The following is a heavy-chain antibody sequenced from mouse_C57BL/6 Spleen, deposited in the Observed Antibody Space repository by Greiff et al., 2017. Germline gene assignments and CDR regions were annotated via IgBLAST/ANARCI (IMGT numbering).Heavy chain of an antibody. V-gene: IGHV1-80*01. Sequence: VMLVESGAELVKPGASVKISCKASGYAFSSYWMNWVKQRPGKGLEWIGQIYPGDGDTNYNGKFKGKATLTADKSSSTAYMQLSSLTSEDSAVYFCARGRRGSFDYWGQGTTLTVSS. CDR3: ARGRRGSFDY. J-gene: IGHJ2*01. D-gene: IGHD3-3*01. CDR1: GYAFSSYW. CDR2: IYPGDGDT.